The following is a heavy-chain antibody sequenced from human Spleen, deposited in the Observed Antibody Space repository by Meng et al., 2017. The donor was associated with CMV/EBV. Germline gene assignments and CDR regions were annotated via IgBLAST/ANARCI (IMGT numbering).Heavy chain of an antibody. CDR3: ARESSSSHALDV. J-gene: IGHJ6*02. CDR2: ISGSSSFI. Sequence: GESLKISCAASGFTFSVYSMNWVRQAPGKGLEWVSSISGSSSFIYYGDSMKGRLTISRDNAENSLYLQMNGLRAEDTGVYYCARESSSSHALDVWGQGTTVTVSS. D-gene: IGHD2-2*01. CDR1: GFTFSVYS. V-gene: IGHV3-21*06.